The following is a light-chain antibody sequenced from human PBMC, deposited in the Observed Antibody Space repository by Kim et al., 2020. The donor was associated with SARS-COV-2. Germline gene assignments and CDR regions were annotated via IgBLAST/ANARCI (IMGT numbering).Light chain of an antibody. CDR3: QHYIRFPYT. CDR2: QAS. J-gene: IGKJ2*01. V-gene: IGKV1-5*03. Sequence: ASVGDRVTITCRASQIIDTCLAWYQQKPGKAPNLLIYQASNLQIGVPSRFSGSGSGAEFTLPISSLQPDDFATYYCQHYIRFPYTFGQGTKVDIK. CDR1: QIIDTC.